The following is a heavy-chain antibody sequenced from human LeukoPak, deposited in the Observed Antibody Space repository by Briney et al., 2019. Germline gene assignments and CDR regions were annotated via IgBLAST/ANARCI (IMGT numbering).Heavy chain of an antibody. Sequence: GGSLRLSCAATGLSFSSFAMSWVRQGPARGLEWVSSIRGNGETFYADSVKGRFTVSRDNSKNTLYLHVNSLRAEDTAVYSCARGSDVFDNWGQGTLVPVSS. CDR2: IRGNGET. D-gene: IGHD3-16*01. CDR1: GLSFSSFA. CDR3: ARGSDVFDN. V-gene: IGHV3-23*01. J-gene: IGHJ4*02.